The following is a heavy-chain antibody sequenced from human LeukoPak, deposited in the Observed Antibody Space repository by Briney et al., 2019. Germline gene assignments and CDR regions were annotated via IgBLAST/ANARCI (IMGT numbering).Heavy chain of an antibody. CDR1: GFTFSTHW. D-gene: IGHD3-10*01. V-gene: IGHV3-7*03. J-gene: IGHJ4*02. Sequence: GGSLRLSCAASGFTFSTHWMTWVRQAPGKGLEWVANIKPDGGKKNYVDSVKGRFTISRDNAKNSLYLLMNSLKTEDTAVYYCNHMIRGVANWGQGTLVTVSS. CDR2: IKPDGGKK. CDR3: NHMIRGVAN.